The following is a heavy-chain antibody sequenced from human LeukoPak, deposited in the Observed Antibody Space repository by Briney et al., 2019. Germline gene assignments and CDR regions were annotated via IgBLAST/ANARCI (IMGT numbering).Heavy chain of an antibody. J-gene: IGHJ3*02. CDR1: GYTFTSYG. V-gene: IGHV1-2*04. CDR2: INPNSGGT. Sequence: GASVKVSCKASGYTFTSYGISWVRQAPGQGLEWMGWINPNSGGTNYAQKFQGWVTMTRDTSISTAYTELSRLRSDDTAVYYCARGEAFLWFGESQDAFDIWGQGTMVTVSS. D-gene: IGHD3-10*01. CDR3: ARGEAFLWFGESQDAFDI.